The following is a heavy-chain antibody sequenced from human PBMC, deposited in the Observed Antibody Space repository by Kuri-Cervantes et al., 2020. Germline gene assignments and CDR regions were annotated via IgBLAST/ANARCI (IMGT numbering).Heavy chain of an antibody. V-gene: IGHV4-61*01. Sequence: SETLSLTCTVSGGSVSSGSYYWSWIRQPPGKGLEWIGYIYYSGSTNYNPSLKSRVTISVDTSKNQFSLKLSSVTAADTAVYYCASARYSYDFDYWGQGTLVTVSS. CDR1: GGSVSSGSYY. CDR2: IYYSGST. CDR3: ASARYSYDFDY. J-gene: IGHJ4*02. D-gene: IGHD5-18*01.